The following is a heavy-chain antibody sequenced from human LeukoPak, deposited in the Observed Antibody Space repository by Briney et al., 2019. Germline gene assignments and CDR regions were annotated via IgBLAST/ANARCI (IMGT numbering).Heavy chain of an antibody. D-gene: IGHD3-10*01. CDR1: GYTFTSYA. Sequence: ASLKVSCKASGYTFTSYAMNWVRQAPGQGLEWMGWINTNTGNPTYAQGFTGRFAFSLDTSVSTAYLQISSLKAEDTAVYYCARESYYYDSGRYFDPWGQGTLVTVSS. V-gene: IGHV7-4-1*02. CDR2: INTNTGNP. J-gene: IGHJ5*02. CDR3: ARESYYYDSGRYFDP.